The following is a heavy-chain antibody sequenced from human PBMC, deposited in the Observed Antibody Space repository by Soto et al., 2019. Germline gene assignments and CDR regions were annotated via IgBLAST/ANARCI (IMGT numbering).Heavy chain of an antibody. J-gene: IGHJ5*02. Sequence: GESLKISCKGSGDTFTTYWISWLRQMPGKGLEWMGRIGPSDSYNTRYSPPFQSHVTMSVDKSISTAYLQWSSLRASDTAMYFCARHETPSYWNPPFDPWGQGTLVTSPQ. D-gene: IGHD1-1*01. V-gene: IGHV5-10-1*01. CDR2: IGPSDSYNT. CDR1: GDTFTTYW. CDR3: ARHETPSYWNPPFDP.